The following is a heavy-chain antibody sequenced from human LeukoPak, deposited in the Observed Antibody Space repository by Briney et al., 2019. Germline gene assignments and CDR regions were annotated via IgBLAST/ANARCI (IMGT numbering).Heavy chain of an antibody. V-gene: IGHV3-66*01. CDR2: IYSGGST. J-gene: IGHJ4*02. CDR3: ASTAMGDYFDY. CDR1: GFTVSSNY. Sequence: GGSLRLSCAASGFTVSSNYMSWVRQAPGKGLEWVSVIYSGGSTYYADSVKGRFTISRDNSKNTLYLQMNSLRAEDTAVYYYASTAMGDYFDYWGQGTLVTVSS. D-gene: IGHD5-18*01.